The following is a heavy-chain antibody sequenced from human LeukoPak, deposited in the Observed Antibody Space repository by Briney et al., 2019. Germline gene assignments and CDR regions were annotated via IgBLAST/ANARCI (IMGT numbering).Heavy chain of an antibody. J-gene: IGHJ4*02. CDR1: RFSFSDYA. CDR2: ISHDGINT. V-gene: IGHV3-30*18. Sequence: PGGSLRLSCAASRFSFSDYAIHWVRQDSGRGLEWLAVISHDGINTYYADSVKGRFTISRDNSKNTLYLQMNSLRAEDTAVYYCAKDRVYSSGWLLDYWGQGTLVTVSS. CDR3: AKDRVYSSGWLLDY. D-gene: IGHD6-19*01.